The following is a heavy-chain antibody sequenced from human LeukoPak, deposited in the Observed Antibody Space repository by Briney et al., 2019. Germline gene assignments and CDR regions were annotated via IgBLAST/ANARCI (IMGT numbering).Heavy chain of an antibody. CDR1: GYSISSGYY. D-gene: IGHD3-10*01. CDR2: IYHIGST. J-gene: IGHJ4*02. V-gene: IGHV4-38-2*01. CDR3: ARAGWIITSGIDY. Sequence: KPSETLSLTCDVFGYSISSGYYWGWIRQPPGKGLEWIGTIYHIGSTYYSPSLGSRVTMSVDTSKNEFSLNLKSVTAADTAVYYCARAGWIITSGIDYWGQGALVTVSS.